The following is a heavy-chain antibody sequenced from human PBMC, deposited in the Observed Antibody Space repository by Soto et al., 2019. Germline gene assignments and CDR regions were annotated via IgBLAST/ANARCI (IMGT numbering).Heavy chain of an antibody. Sequence: ASVKVSCKASGYTFTSYAMHWVRQAPGQRLEWMGWINAGNGNTKYSQKFQGRVTITRDTSASTAYMELSSLRSEDTAVYYCARAGFYILTPFDYWDQGTLVTVSS. CDR3: ARAGFYILTPFDY. J-gene: IGHJ4*02. D-gene: IGHD3-9*01. CDR2: INAGNGNT. CDR1: GYTFTSYA. V-gene: IGHV1-3*01.